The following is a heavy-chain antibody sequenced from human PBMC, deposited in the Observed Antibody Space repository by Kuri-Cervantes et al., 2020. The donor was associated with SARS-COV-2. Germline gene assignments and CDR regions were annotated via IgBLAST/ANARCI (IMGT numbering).Heavy chain of an antibody. CDR2: ISGGGFT. Sequence: GESLKISCAASGFTFSSYAMSWVRQAPGKGLEWVSGISGGGFTYYADSVKGRFTISRDNSKNTLFLQMNSLRAEDTALYYCVKGAWGDYWGQGTQVTVSS. J-gene: IGHJ4*02. D-gene: IGHD7-27*01. CDR3: VKGAWGDY. CDR1: GFTFSSYA. V-gene: IGHV3-23*01.